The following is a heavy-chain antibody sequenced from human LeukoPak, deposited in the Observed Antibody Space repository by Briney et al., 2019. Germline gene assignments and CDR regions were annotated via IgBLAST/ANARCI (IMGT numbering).Heavy chain of an antibody. D-gene: IGHD3-3*01. V-gene: IGHV3-30*02. CDR1: GFTFSSYG. CDR3: AKDPTIFGVVMAYFDY. CDR2: IRYDGSDK. J-gene: IGHJ4*02. Sequence: GGSLRLSCAASGFTFSSYGMHWVRQAPGKGLEWVAFIRYDGSDKYYADSVKGRFTISRDNSKNTLYLQMNSLRAEDTAVYYCAKDPTIFGVVMAYFDYWGQGTLVTVSS.